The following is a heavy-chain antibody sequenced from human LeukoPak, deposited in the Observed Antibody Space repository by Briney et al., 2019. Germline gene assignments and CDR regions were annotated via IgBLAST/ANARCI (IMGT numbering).Heavy chain of an antibody. J-gene: IGHJ4*02. CDR2: IYHSGTT. D-gene: IGHD6-19*01. CDR1: GYSISSGYY. Sequence: SETLSLTCIVSGYSISSGYYWGWIRQPPGRGLEWIGGIYHSGTTYYNPSLKSRVTISLDTSKNQFSLKLTSVTAADTAVYYCARDLLSGYTSGWFYWGQGTLVTVSS. CDR3: ARDLLSGYTSGWFY. V-gene: IGHV4-38-2*02.